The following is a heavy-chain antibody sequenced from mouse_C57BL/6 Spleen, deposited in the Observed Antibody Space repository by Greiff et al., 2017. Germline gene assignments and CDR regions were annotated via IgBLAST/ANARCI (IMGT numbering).Heavy chain of an antibody. V-gene: IGHV1-64*01. CDR2: IHPNSGST. CDR1: GYTFTSYW. J-gene: IGHJ3*01. Sequence: QVQLQQPGAELVKPGASVKLSCKASGYTFTSYWMHWVKQRPGQGLEWIGMIHPNSGSTNYNEKFKSKATLTVDKSSSTAYMQLSSLTSEDAAVYYCALDSSGSFAYWGQGTLVTVSA. CDR3: ALDSSGSFAY. D-gene: IGHD3-2*02.